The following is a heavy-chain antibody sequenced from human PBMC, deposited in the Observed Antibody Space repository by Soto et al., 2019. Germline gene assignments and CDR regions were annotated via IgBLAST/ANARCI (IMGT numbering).Heavy chain of an antibody. CDR3: SKGCSDYTCSPDK. CDR1: GFSISSNY. J-gene: IGHJ4*02. Sequence: EVRLVETGGGLIQSGGSLRLSCIASGFSISSNYMAWVRQVPGKGLEWVSIVYSGGKTFYADSVKGRFTISRDNSKNTLYLQMNSLRGEDTVVYFCSKGCSDYTCSPDKWGQGTLVTVSS. V-gene: IGHV3-53*02. CDR2: VYSGGKT. D-gene: IGHD2-15*01.